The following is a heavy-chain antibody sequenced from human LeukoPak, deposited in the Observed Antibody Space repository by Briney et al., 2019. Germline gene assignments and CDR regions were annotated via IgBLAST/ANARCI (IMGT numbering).Heavy chain of an antibody. D-gene: IGHD3-16*02. Sequence: GASVKVSCKASGYTFTSYGISWVRQAPGQGLEWMGWISAYNGNTNYAQKLQGRVTMTTDTSTSTAYMELRSLRSDDTAVYYCARDARMITFGGVIVIRDAFDIWGQGTMVTVS. CDR3: ARDARMITFGGVIVIRDAFDI. CDR1: GYTFTSYG. CDR2: ISAYNGNT. J-gene: IGHJ3*02. V-gene: IGHV1-18*01.